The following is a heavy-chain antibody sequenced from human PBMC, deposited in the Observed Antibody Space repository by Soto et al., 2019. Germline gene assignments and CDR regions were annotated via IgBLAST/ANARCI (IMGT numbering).Heavy chain of an antibody. V-gene: IGHV3-30-3*01. CDR1: GFTFSSYS. Sequence: QVPLVESGGGVVQPGRSLRLSCAASGFTFSSYSMHWVRQAPGKGLEWVAVISYDGSNKHYADSVKGRFTISRDNSKNTLYLQMNSLRAEDTAVYYCAREYGIGGATFDIWGQGTMVTVSS. CDR2: ISYDGSNK. J-gene: IGHJ3*02. D-gene: IGHD2-15*01. CDR3: AREYGIGGATFDI.